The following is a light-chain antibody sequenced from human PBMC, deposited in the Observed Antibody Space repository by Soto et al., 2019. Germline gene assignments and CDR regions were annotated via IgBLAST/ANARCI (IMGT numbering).Light chain of an antibody. CDR3: AAWDDSLKGVV. V-gene: IGLV1-44*01. Sequence: QSVLTQPPSASGTPGQRVTISCSGSSSNIGSNTVSWYQQLPGTAPKLLIYSNDQRPSGVPDRFSGSKSGTSASLAISGLQSEDDTDYYCAAWDDSLKGVVFGGGTKVTVL. CDR1: SSNIGSNT. CDR2: SND. J-gene: IGLJ2*01.